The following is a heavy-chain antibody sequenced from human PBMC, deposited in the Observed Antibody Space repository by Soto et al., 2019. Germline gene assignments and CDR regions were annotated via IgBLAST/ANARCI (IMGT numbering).Heavy chain of an antibody. CDR1: GYTLTELS. Sequence: ASVKVSCKVSGYTLTELSMHWFRQAPGKGLEWMGGFDPEDGETIYAQKFQGRVTMTEDTSTDTAYMELSSLRSEDTAVYYCATLLLGIAVAGNFDYWGQGTLVTVSS. D-gene: IGHD6-19*01. CDR3: ATLLLGIAVAGNFDY. CDR2: FDPEDGET. V-gene: IGHV1-24*01. J-gene: IGHJ4*02.